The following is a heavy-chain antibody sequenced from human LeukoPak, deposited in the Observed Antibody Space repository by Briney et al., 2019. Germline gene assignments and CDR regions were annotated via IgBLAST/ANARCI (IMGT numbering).Heavy chain of an antibody. CDR3: ARDPSGYDNGFFDS. Sequence: GGSLRLSCATSGFTFSTYSMNWVRQAQGKGLEWVSSISSRSSHIYYADSLKGRFTISRDNAKNSLHLQMNSLRAEDTAVYYCARDPSGYDNGFFDSWGQGTLVAVSS. J-gene: IGHJ4*02. D-gene: IGHD5-12*01. CDR2: ISSRSSHI. CDR1: GFTFSTYS. V-gene: IGHV3-21*01.